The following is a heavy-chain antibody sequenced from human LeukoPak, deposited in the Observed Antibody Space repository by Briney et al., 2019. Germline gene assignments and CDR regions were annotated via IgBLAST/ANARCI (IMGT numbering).Heavy chain of an antibody. J-gene: IGHJ3*02. CDR3: ARFTSRDAFDI. CDR1: GGSISSGSYY. V-gene: IGHV4-61*02. CDR2: IYTSGST. D-gene: IGHD6-6*01. Sequence: SETLSLTCTVSGGSISSGSYYWSWIRQPAGKGLEWIGRIYTSGSTNYNPSLKSRVTISVDTSKNQFSLKLSSVTAADTAVYYCARFTSRDAFDIWGQGTMVAVSS.